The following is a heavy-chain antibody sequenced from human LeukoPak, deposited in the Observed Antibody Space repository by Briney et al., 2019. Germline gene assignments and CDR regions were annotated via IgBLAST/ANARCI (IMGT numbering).Heavy chain of an antibody. V-gene: IGHV3-30*18. D-gene: IGHD3-10*01. J-gene: IGHJ6*04. CDR3: AKAYYGSGSYYYYYYGMDV. CDR1: GFTFSSYG. CDR2: ISYDGSNK. Sequence: PGGSLRLSCAAPGFTFSSYGMHWVRQAPGKGLEWVAVISYDGSNKYYADSVKGRFTISRDNSKNTLYLQMNSLRAEDTAVYYCAKAYYGSGSYYYYYYGMDVWGKGTTVTVSS.